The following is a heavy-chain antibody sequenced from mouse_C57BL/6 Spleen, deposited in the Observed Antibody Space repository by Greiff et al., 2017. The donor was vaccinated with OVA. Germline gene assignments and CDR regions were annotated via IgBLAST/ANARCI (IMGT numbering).Heavy chain of an antibody. J-gene: IGHJ2*01. Sequence: VQLQQSGPELVKPGASVKISCKASGYTFTDYYMNWVKQSHGKSLEWIGDINPNNGGTSYNQKFKGKATLTVDKSSSTAYMELRSLTSEDSAVYYCARWGYGQGSYWGQGTTLTVSS. CDR3: ARWGYGQGSY. CDR2: INPNNGGT. V-gene: IGHV1-26*01. CDR1: GYTFTDYY. D-gene: IGHD1-2*01.